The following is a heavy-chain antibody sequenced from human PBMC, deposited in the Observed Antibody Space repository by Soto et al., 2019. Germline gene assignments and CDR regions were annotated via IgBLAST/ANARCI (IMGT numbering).Heavy chain of an antibody. CDR2: ISSSGSTI. V-gene: IGHV3-48*03. Sequence: EVQLVESGGGLVQPGGSLRLSCAASGFTFSNYEMNWVRQAPGKGMEWVSYISSSGSTIFYADSVKGRFTVSRDNAKNSLYLQMSSLKAEDTAVYYCAKEATNINNFHYWGQGTLVTVSS. CDR3: AKEATNINNFHY. D-gene: IGHD1-26*01. J-gene: IGHJ4*02. CDR1: GFTFSNYE.